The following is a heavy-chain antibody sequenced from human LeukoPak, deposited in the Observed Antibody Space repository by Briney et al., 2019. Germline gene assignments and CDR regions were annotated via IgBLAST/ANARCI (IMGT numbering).Heavy chain of an antibody. Sequence: SETLSLTCAVHGGSFSGYYWGWIRQPPGKGLGWIGSIYHSGSTYYNPSLKSRVTISVDTSKNQFSLKLSSVTAADTAVYYCARPVTMVRGVHDAFDIWGQGTMVTVSS. CDR2: IYHSGST. V-gene: IGHV4-34*01. D-gene: IGHD3-10*01. CDR3: ARPVTMVRGVHDAFDI. CDR1: GGSFSGYY. J-gene: IGHJ3*02.